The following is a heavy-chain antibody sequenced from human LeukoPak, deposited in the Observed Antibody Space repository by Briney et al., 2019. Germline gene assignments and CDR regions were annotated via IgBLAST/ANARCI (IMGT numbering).Heavy chain of an antibody. CDR3: AREAAVAGECYFDY. CDR2: IYTSGST. J-gene: IGHJ4*02. CDR1: GGSISRGGYY. D-gene: IGHD6-19*01. Sequence: SQTLSLTCTVSGGSISRGGYYWSWIRQPAGKGLEWIGRIYTSGSTNYNPSLKSRVTMSVDTSKNQFSLKLSSVTAADTAVYYCAREAAVAGECYFDYWGQGTQVTVSS. V-gene: IGHV4-61*02.